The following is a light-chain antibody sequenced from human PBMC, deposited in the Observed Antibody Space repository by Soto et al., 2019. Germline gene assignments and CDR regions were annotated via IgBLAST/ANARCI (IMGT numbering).Light chain of an antibody. CDR3: MQALQAPPWT. Sequence: DIVLTQSPLSLPVTPGEPASISCRSSQSLLQSNGYNHLDWYLQKPGQSPQLLIYLGSNRASGVPDRFSGSGSGTGFTLKISRVEAEDVGIYYCMQALQAPPWTFGQGTKVEI. CDR2: LGS. V-gene: IGKV2-28*01. CDR1: QSLLQSNGYNH. J-gene: IGKJ1*01.